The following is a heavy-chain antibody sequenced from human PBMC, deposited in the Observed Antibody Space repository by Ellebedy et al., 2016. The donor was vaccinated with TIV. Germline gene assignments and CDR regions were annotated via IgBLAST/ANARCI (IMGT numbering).Heavy chain of an antibody. V-gene: IGHV3-7*01. CDR1: GFTFSSYW. CDR2: IKQDGSEK. D-gene: IGHD4-17*01. J-gene: IGHJ3*02. CDR3: ARDGSYGDYLSPTHAFES. Sequence: GESLKISCAASGFTFSSYWMSWVRQAPGKGLEWVANIKQDGSEKYYVDSVKGRFTISRDDATNSLYLQMNSLRAEDTAVYYFARDGSYGDYLSPTHAFESWGQGTVVTVSS.